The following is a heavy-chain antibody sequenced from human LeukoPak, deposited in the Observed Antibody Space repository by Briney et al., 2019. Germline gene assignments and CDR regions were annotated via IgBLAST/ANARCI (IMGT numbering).Heavy chain of an antibody. J-gene: IGHJ5*02. CDR3: ARRSSYYDSSGYFLFGWFDP. CDR1: GYTFTGYY. Sequence: ASVKVSCKASGYTFTGYYMHWVRQAPGQGLEWMGWINPNSGGTNYAQKFQGRVTMTRGTSISTAYMELSRLRSDDTAVYYCARRSSYYDSSGYFLFGWFDPWGQGTLVTVSS. D-gene: IGHD3-22*01. CDR2: INPNSGGT. V-gene: IGHV1-2*02.